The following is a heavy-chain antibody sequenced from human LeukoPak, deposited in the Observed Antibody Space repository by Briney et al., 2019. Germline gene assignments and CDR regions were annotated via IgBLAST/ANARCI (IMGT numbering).Heavy chain of an antibody. J-gene: IGHJ5*01. D-gene: IGHD1-26*01. V-gene: IGHV3-23*01. CDR2: ITGSGGRT. Sequence: EAGGSLRLSCEVSGFTFSTYGMSWVRQAPGKGLEWVSAITGSGGRTYYADSVKGRFTISRDNSRDRLYLETNSLRAEDTAVYYCARASGSYWWFDSWGQGTLVTVSS. CDR3: ARASGSYWWFDS. CDR1: GFTFSTYG.